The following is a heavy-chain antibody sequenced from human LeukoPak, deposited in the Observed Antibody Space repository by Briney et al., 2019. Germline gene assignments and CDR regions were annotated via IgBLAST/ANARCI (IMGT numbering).Heavy chain of an antibody. V-gene: IGHV1-18*01. D-gene: IGHD2-15*01. CDR3: ARGPAYCSGGSCYARFDP. CDR2: ISAYNGNT. Sequence: GGSLRLSCAASGFTFSSYWMSWVRQAPGQGLEWMGWISAYNGNTNYAQKLQGRVTMTTDTSTSTAYMELSSLRSEDTAVYYCARGPAYCSGGSCYARFDPWGQGTLVTVSS. J-gene: IGHJ5*02. CDR1: GFTFSSYW.